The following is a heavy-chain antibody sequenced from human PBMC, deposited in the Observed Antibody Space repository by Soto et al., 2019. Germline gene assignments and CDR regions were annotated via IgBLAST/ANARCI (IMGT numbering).Heavy chain of an antibody. CDR1: GLTFTRYS. V-gene: IGHV3-21*06. Sequence: GGSLRLSCAASGLTFTRYSMNWVRQAPGKGLEWASSISSTTNYIYYGDSMKGRFTISRDNAKNSLYLEMNSLRAEDTAVYYCARESEDLTSNFDYWGQGTLVTVSS. CDR2: ISSTTNYI. CDR3: ARESEDLTSNFDY. J-gene: IGHJ4*02.